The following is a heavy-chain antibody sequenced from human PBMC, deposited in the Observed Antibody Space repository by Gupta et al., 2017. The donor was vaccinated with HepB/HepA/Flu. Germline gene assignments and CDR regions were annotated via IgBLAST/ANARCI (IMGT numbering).Heavy chain of an antibody. J-gene: IGHJ4*02. Sequence: QVQLEDPGGGVVQPGRSLTLSCAASGSIFSRYGMHWVRQAPGKGLEWLAVILNDGSKAWHADSVKGRFTISRDNTGNTLYLRMTSLRADDTAVDYCARDDDLPGNNFDDWGQGTLVTVAS. CDR3: ARDDDLPGNNFDD. CDR1: GSIFSRYG. D-gene: IGHD2-2*01. CDR2: ILNDGSKA. V-gene: IGHV3-33*01.